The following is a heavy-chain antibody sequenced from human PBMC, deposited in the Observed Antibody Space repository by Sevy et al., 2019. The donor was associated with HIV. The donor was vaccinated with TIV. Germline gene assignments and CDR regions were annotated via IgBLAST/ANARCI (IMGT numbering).Heavy chain of an antibody. V-gene: IGHV3-7*01. CDR3: ARDRGSIYGMDV. CDR1: GFTFSSYW. CDR2: IKQDGSEK. Sequence: GESLKISCAASGFTFSSYWMSWVRQAPGKGLEWVANIKQDGSEKYYVDSVKGRFTISRDNAKNSLYLQMNSLRAEDTAVYYCARDRGSIYGMDVWGQGTTVTVSS. D-gene: IGHD2-15*01. J-gene: IGHJ6*02.